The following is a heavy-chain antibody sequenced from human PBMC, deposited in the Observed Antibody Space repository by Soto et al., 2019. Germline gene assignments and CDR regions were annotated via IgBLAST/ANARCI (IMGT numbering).Heavy chain of an antibody. D-gene: IGHD3-10*01. Sequence: SETLSLTCTVSGGSISSGGYSWSWIRQPPGKGLEWIGYMYYSGSTYYNPSLKSRVTISVDTSKNQFSLKLSSVTAADTAVYYCARPGNYGSGSYLYYLDYWGQGTLVTVSS. CDR3: ARPGNYGSGSYLYYLDY. V-gene: IGHV4-30-2*03. J-gene: IGHJ4*02. CDR1: GGSISSGGYS. CDR2: MYYSGST.